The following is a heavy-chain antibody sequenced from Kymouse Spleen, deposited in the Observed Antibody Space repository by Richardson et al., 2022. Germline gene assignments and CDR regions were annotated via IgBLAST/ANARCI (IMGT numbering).Heavy chain of an antibody. CDR1: GFTFSSYS. CDR3: ARANYDILTGLHFDY. J-gene: IGHJ4*02. Sequence: EVQLVESGGGLVKPGGSLRLSCAASGFTFSSYSMNWVRQAPGKGLEWVSSISSSSSYIYYADSVKGRFTISRDNAKNSLYLQMNSLRAEDTAVYYCARANYDILTGLHFDYWGQGTLVTVSS. CDR2: ISSSSSYI. V-gene: IGHV3-21*03. D-gene: IGHD3-9*01.